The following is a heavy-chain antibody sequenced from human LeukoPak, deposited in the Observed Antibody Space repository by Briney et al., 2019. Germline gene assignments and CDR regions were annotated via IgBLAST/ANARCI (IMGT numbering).Heavy chain of an antibody. CDR1: GFTFSSYA. CDR3: ARGGLGSWDYYFDY. Sequence: GGSLRLSCAASGFTFSSYAMSWVRQAPGKGLEWISVIYSGGSTSYADSVKGRFSISRDNSKNTLYLQMNSLRAEDTAVYYCARGGLGSWDYYFDYWGQGTLVTVSS. CDR2: IYSGGST. J-gene: IGHJ4*02. D-gene: IGHD3-10*01. V-gene: IGHV3-66*01.